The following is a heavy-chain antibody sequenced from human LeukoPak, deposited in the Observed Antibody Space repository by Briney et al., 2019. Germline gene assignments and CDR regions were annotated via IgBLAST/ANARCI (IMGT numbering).Heavy chain of an antibody. CDR1: GFTFSIYA. D-gene: IGHD6-13*01. J-gene: IGHJ4*02. V-gene: IGHV3-64*01. CDR3: ARDRVGTSWPEFDS. Sequence: GGSLRLSCAASGFTFSIYAMHWVRQAPGKGLEYVSAISGNGVSTNYANSVKGRFTMSRDNSKNTLFLQMDSLRVEDTAVYYCARDRVGTSWPEFDSWGQGTLVTVSS. CDR2: ISGNGVST.